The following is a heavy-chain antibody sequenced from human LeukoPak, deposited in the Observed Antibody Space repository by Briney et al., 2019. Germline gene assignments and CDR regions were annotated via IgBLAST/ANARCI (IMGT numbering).Heavy chain of an antibody. CDR1: GGSISSGGYS. J-gene: IGHJ5*02. D-gene: IGHD3-3*01. V-gene: IGHV4-30-4*07. CDR3: ARLVYDFWSGYYVNWFDP. Sequence: SQTLSLTCAVSGGSISSGGYSWSWIRQPPGKGLEWIGYIYYSGSTYYNPSLKSRVTISVDTSKNQFSLKLSSVTAADTAVYYCARLVYDFWSGYYVNWFDPWGQGTLVTVSS. CDR2: IYYSGST.